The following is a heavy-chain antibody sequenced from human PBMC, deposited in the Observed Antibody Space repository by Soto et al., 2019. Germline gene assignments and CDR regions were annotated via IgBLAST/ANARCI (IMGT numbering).Heavy chain of an antibody. CDR3: TRVYLFGIRPHYYCKVV. D-gene: IGHD3-3*01. J-gene: IGHJ6*03. CDR1: GFTSGDYA. Sequence: PGGSLRLSCTASGFTSGDYAMSWFRQAPWKGMEWVGFIRSKAYGGTTEYAASVKGRFTISRDDSKSIAYLQMNSLKTEDTAVYYCTRVYLFGIRPHYYCKVVWCTAPPGSVS. CDR2: IRSKAYGGTT. V-gene: IGHV3-49*03.